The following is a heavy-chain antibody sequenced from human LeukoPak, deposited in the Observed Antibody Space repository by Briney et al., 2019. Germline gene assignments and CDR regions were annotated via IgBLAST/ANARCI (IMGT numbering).Heavy chain of an antibody. Sequence: ASVKVSCKASGYTFTGYYMHWVRHAPGQGLGWMGWINPNSGGTNYAQKFQGRVTMTRDTSISTAYMELSRLRSDDTAVYYCASGFAPLYGMDVWGQGTTVTVSS. CDR1: GYTFTGYY. J-gene: IGHJ6*02. CDR2: INPNSGGT. V-gene: IGHV1-2*02. CDR3: ASGFAPLYGMDV.